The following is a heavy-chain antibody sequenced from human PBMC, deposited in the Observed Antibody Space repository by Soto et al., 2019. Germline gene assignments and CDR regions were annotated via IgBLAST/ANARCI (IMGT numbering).Heavy chain of an antibody. CDR2: INGGGGTT. D-gene: IGHD3-9*01. Sequence: EVQLLESGGHLTQPGESLRLSCAASGFSFSGYTMNWVRQAQGKGLEWISGINGGGGTTYYADSVKGRFTISRDDSKNILYLQMNSPRAEDTAIYYCAKDRHPDGIWTFDYWGRGTLVTVSS. CDR1: GFSFSGYT. J-gene: IGHJ4*02. CDR3: AKDRHPDGIWTFDY. V-gene: IGHV3-23*01.